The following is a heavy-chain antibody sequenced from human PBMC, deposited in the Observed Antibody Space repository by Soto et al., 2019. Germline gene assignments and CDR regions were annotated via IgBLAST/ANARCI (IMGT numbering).Heavy chain of an antibody. D-gene: IGHD6-13*01. CDR2: ISSSSSYI. V-gene: IGHV3-21*01. CDR3: AREGIFIAAAYLDY. J-gene: IGHJ4*02. CDR1: GITFSSYS. Sequence: WGSLILSCAASGITFSSYSMNWVRQAPGKGLEWVSSISSSSSYIYYAESVKGRFTISRDNSKNTLYLQMNSLRAEDTAVYYCAREGIFIAAAYLDYWRQGTLVTVSS.